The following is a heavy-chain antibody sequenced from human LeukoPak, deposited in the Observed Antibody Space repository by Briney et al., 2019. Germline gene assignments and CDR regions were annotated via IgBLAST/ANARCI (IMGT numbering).Heavy chain of an antibody. D-gene: IGHD6-13*01. J-gene: IGHJ4*02. CDR2: INWNGGSR. CDR3: ARGSSFSNF. CDR1: GFNFDEYG. Sequence: GGSLRLSCAASGFNFDEYGMTWVRQAPGKGLEWVSGINWNGGSRGYADSVKGRFTISRDNAKKFLYLQMNSLRAEDTAFYYCARGSSFSNFWGQGILVTVSS. V-gene: IGHV3-20*04.